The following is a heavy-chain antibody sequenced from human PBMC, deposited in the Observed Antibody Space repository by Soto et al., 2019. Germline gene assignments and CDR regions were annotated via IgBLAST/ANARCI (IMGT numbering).Heavy chain of an antibody. V-gene: IGHV4-31*03. CDR3: ARDPTAWDSSSSVWFDP. Sequence: PSETLSLTCTVSGGSISSGGYYWSWIRQHPGKGLEWIGYIYYSGSTYYNPSLKSRVTISVDTSKNQFSLQLNSVTPEDTAVYYCARDPTAWDSSSSVWFDPWGQGTLVTVSS. CDR1: GGSISSGGYY. D-gene: IGHD6-6*01. J-gene: IGHJ5*02. CDR2: IYYSGST.